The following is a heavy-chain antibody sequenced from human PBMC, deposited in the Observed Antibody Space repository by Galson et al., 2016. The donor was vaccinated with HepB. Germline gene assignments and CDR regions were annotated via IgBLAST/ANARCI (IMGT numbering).Heavy chain of an antibody. J-gene: IGHJ5*02. CDR2: IYYSGST. Sequence: TLSLTCTVSGVSINSGGYYWSWIRQRPGQGLECIGRIYYSGSTYCNPSLRHRVPLSIHTSKNQFYLKLTSVTAAPTAIYYFARQSSGSWDNWFDLWGQGTLVIVSS. CDR1: GVSINSGGYY. D-gene: IGHD1-26*01. CDR3: ARQSSGSWDNWFDL. V-gene: IGHV4-31*03.